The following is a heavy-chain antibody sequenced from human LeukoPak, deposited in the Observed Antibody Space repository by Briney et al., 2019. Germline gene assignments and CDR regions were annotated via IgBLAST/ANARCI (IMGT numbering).Heavy chain of an antibody. CDR1: GYTLTELS. Sequence: GASVKVFCKVSGYTLTELSMHWVRHAPGTGLEWKGGFDLEDGETIYAQKFQGRVTMTEDTSTDTAYMELRSLRSEDTAVYYCATDLVGSPDFDYRGQGTLVTVSS. J-gene: IGHJ4*02. CDR2: FDLEDGET. D-gene: IGHD6-6*01. CDR3: ATDLVGSPDFDY. V-gene: IGHV1-24*01.